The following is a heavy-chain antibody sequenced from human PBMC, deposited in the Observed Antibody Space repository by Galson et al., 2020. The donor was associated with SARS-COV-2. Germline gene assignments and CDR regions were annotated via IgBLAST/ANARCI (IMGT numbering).Heavy chain of an antibody. V-gene: IGHV4-31*03. CDR1: GGSISSGGYY. CDR2: IYYSGST. CDR3: ARYYYGSGSSPRLADY. D-gene: IGHD3-10*01. J-gene: IGHJ4*02. Sequence: ASETLSLTCTVSGGSISSGGYYWSWIRQHPGKGLEWIGYIYYSGSTYYNPSLKSRVTISVDTSKNQFSLKLSSVTAADTAVYYCARYYYGSGSSPRLADYWGQGTLVTVSS.